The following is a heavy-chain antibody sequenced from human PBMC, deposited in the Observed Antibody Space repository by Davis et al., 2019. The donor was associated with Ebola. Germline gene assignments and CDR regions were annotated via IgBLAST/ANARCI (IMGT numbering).Heavy chain of an antibody. J-gene: IGHJ4*02. CDR3: ARGSVSSWYHFDY. CDR2: IYYSGST. CDR1: GGSLSSGGYY. Sequence: PSETLSLTCTVSGGSLSSGGYYWSWIRQHPGKGLEWIGYIYYSGSTYYNPSLKSRVTISVDTSKNQFSLKLSSVTAAETAVYYCARGSVSSWYHFDYWGQGTLVTVSS. D-gene: IGHD6-13*01. V-gene: IGHV4-31*03.